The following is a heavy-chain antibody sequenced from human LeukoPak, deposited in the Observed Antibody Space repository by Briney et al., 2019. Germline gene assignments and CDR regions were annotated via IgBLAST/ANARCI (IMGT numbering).Heavy chain of an antibody. CDR2: INHSGST. V-gene: IGHV4-34*01. Sequence: SETLSLTCAVYGGSFSSYYWSWIRQPPGKGLEWIGEINHSGSTNYNPSLKSRVTISVDTSKNQFSLKLSSVTAADTAVYYCARRFHYYGSGPIFDIWGQGTMVTVSS. D-gene: IGHD3-10*01. J-gene: IGHJ3*02. CDR3: ARRFHYYGSGPIFDI. CDR1: GGSFSSYY.